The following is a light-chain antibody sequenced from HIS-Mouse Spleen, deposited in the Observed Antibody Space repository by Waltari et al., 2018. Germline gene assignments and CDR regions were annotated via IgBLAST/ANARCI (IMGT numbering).Light chain of an antibody. CDR1: NIGRKS. CDR2: DDS. CDR3: QVWDSSSDHVV. V-gene: IGLV3-21*03. J-gene: IGLJ2*01. Sequence: SSVLTQPPSVSVAPGKTARITCGGHNIGRKSGHWYQQKPGQAPVLVVYDDSDRPSGIPERFSGSNSGNTATLTISRVEAGDEADYYCQVWDSSSDHVVFGGGTKLTVL.